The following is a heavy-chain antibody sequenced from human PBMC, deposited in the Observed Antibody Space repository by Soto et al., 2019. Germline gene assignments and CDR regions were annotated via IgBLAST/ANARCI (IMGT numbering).Heavy chain of an antibody. D-gene: IGHD6-13*01. V-gene: IGHV3-30*03. CDR1: GFTFSSYG. Sequence: GGSLRLSCAASGFTFSSYGLHWVRQAPGKGLEWVAVISYDGSNQYYADSVKGRFTISRDNSKNTVYLQMNSLRAEDTAIYYCAIDHGIAVAAEDYWGQGTLLTVSS. J-gene: IGHJ4*02. CDR2: ISYDGSNQ. CDR3: AIDHGIAVAAEDY.